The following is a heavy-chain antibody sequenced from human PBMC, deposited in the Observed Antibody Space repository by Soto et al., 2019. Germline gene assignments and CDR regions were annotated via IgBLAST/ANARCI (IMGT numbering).Heavy chain of an antibody. Sequence: EVQLVESGGGLVKPGGSLRLSCAASGFTFSSYSMNWVRQAPGKGLEWVSSISSSSSYIYYADSVKGRFTISRDNAKNSLYLQMNSLRAEDTAVYYCARDLSLDYYGSGIPGDDAFDIWGQGTMVTVSS. D-gene: IGHD3-10*01. CDR3: ARDLSLDYYGSGIPGDDAFDI. CDR2: ISSSSSYI. CDR1: GFTFSSYS. J-gene: IGHJ3*02. V-gene: IGHV3-21*01.